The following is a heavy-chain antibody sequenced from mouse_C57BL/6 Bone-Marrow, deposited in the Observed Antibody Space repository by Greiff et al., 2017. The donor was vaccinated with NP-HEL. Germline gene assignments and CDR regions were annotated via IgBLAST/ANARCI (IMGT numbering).Heavy chain of an antibody. Sequence: QVQLQQPGAELVRPGTSVKLSCKASGYTFTSYWMHWVKQRPGQGLEWIGVIDPSDSYTNYNQKFKGKATLTVDTSSSTAYMQLSSLTSEDSAVYYCAPYGPLFAYWGQGTLVTVSA. V-gene: IGHV1-59*01. CDR3: APYGPLFAY. D-gene: IGHD1-1*02. J-gene: IGHJ3*01. CDR1: GYTFTSYW. CDR2: IDPSDSYT.